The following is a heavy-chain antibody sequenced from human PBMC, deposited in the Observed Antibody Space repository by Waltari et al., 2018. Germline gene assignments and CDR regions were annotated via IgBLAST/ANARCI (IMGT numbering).Heavy chain of an antibody. D-gene: IGHD1-26*01. CDR1: GYPFPGYS. CDR2: INPNSGGT. V-gene: IGHV1-2*02. CDR3: ARERIVGANRYYYYGMDV. J-gene: IGHJ6*02. Sequence: QVQLVQSGAEVKKPGASVKVSCKASGYPFPGYSIHWVRHAPGQGLEWMGWINPNSGGTNYAQKFQGRVTMTRDTSISTAYMELSRLRSDDTAVYYCARERIVGANRYYYYGMDVWGQGTTVTVSS.